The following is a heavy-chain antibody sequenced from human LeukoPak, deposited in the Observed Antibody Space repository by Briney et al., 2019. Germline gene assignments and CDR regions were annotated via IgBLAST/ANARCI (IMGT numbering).Heavy chain of an antibody. CDR1: GVSISSYY. CDR3: ARVPARPETAVGYYFDY. V-gene: IGHV4-4*07. CDR2: IHTSGST. D-gene: IGHD5-18*01. J-gene: IGHJ4*02. Sequence: SETLSLTCTVSGVSISSYYWSWIRQPAGKGLEWIGRIHTSGSTNYNPSLKSRVTISVDTSKNQFSQKLNSVTAADTAVYYCARVPARPETAVGYYFDYWGQGTLVTVSS.